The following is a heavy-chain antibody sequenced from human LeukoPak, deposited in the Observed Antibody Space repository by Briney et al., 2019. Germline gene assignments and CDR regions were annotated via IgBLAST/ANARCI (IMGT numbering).Heavy chain of an antibody. V-gene: IGHV1-46*01. Sequence: ASVKVSCKASGYTFTSYYMHWVRQAPGQGLEWMGIINPSGGSTSYAQKFQGRVTMTRDTSTSTVYMGLSSLRSEDTAVYYCARDYPGYCSGGSCYSWDYWGQGTLVTVSS. CDR3: ARDYPGYCSGGSCYSWDY. CDR1: GYTFTSYY. D-gene: IGHD2-15*01. J-gene: IGHJ4*02. CDR2: INPSGGST.